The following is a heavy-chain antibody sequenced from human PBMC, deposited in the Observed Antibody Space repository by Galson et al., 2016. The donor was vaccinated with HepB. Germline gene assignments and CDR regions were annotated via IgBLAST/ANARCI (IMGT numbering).Heavy chain of an antibody. D-gene: IGHD4-17*01. V-gene: IGHV3-30-3*01. CDR2: ISYDGNNR. J-gene: IGHJ6*02. Sequence: SLRLSCAASGFTFGDYAMNWFRQAPGKGPEWVAVISYDGNNRHNADAVKGRFTISIDSSTNTVYLHMNSLRADDTAVYFCARDRGLLHYYYGMDVWGQGTTVTVSS. CDR1: GFTFGDYA. CDR3: ARDRGLLHYYYGMDV.